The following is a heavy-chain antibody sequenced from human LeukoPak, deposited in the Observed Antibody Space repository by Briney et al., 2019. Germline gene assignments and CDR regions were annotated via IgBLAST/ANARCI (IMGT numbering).Heavy chain of an antibody. Sequence: ASVKVSCKASGYTFTSYAMHWVRQAPGQRLEWMGWFNAGNGNTKYSQKFQGRVTITRDTSASTAYMELSSLRSEDTAVYYCARDGITMVRGVIRGISYNWFDPWGQGTLVTVSS. CDR2: FNAGNGNT. J-gene: IGHJ5*02. V-gene: IGHV1-3*01. D-gene: IGHD3-10*01. CDR1: GYTFTSYA. CDR3: ARDGITMVRGVIRGISYNWFDP.